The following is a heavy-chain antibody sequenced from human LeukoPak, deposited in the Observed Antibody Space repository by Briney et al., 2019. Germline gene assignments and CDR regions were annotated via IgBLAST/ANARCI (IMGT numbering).Heavy chain of an antibody. CDR1: GFTFSDYY. CDR2: ISFRGINM. Sequence: GGSLRLSCAASGFTFSDYYMSWARQAPGKGLEWVSSISFRGINMDYADSVKGRFTISRDNADNSVYLQMNSLRVDDTAVYYCARYRSSWYDYWGQGTLGTVAS. V-gene: IGHV3-11*01. CDR3: ARYRSSWYDY. J-gene: IGHJ4*02. D-gene: IGHD6-13*01.